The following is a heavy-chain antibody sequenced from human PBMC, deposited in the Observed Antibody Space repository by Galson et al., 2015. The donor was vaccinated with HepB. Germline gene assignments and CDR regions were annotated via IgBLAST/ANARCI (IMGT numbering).Heavy chain of an antibody. CDR1: GGSMSTYY. CDR3: ARQFSGFSYGYGRFDP. D-gene: IGHD5-18*01. V-gene: IGHV4-4*07. Sequence: LSLTCTVSGGSMSTYYWSWIRQPAGKGLEWXGRIXXSGXTNYNPSLRSRVTMPIDTSKNQFSLSLRSVTAADTAAYYCARQFSGFSYGYGRFDPWGQGTLVTVSS. CDR2: IXXSGXT. J-gene: IGHJ5*02.